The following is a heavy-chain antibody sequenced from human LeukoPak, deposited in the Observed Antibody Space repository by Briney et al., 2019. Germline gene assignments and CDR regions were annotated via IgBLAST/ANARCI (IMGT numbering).Heavy chain of an antibody. D-gene: IGHD3-22*01. CDR3: TRGWGITMIENDY. V-gene: IGHV3-73*01. Sequence: PGGSLRLSCAASGFTFSGSAMHWVRQASGKGLEWVGRIRSKANSYATAYAASVKGRFTISRDDSKNTAYLQMNSLKTEDTAVYYCTRGWGITMIENDYWGQGTLVTVSS. J-gene: IGHJ4*02. CDR2: IRSKANSYAT. CDR1: GFTFSGSA.